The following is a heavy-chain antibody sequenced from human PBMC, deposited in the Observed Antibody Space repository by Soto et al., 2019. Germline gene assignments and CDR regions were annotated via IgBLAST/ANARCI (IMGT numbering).Heavy chain of an antibody. CDR1: RYTFTSYD. J-gene: IGHJ6*03. D-gene: IGHD3-3*01. Sequence: ASVKVSCKASRYTFTSYDINWVRQATGQGLEWMGWMNPNSGNTGYAQKFQGRVTMTRNTSISTAYMELSSLRSEDTAVYYCVRGLRITIFGVVSSHYYYYMDVWGKGTTVTVSS. CDR2: MNPNSGNT. V-gene: IGHV1-8*01. CDR3: VRGLRITIFGVVSSHYYYYMDV.